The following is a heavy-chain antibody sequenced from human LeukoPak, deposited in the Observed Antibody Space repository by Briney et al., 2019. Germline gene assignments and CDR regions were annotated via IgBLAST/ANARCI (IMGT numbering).Heavy chain of an antibody. J-gene: IGHJ4*02. CDR3: ARGIWVRHNNGYYLDS. CDR2: INPKSGDT. Sequence: ASVKVSCKASGYTLTAYYMHWVRQAPGQGLEWLGRINPKSGDTHYPQKFQGRVTISRDASANTAYMELSSLGSEDAAVYYCARGIWVRHNNGYYLDSWGQGTLVTVSS. CDR1: GYTLTAYY. V-gene: IGHV1-2*06. D-gene: IGHD3-22*01.